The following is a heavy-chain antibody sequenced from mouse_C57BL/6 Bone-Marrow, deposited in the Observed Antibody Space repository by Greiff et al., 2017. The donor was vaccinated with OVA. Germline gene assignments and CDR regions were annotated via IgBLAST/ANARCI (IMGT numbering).Heavy chain of an antibody. CDR3: ARRWLLHHYAMDY. CDR2: ISYDGSN. Sequence: EVQRVESGPGLVKPSQSLSLTCSVTGYSITSGYYWNWIRQFPGNKLEWMGYISYDGSNNYNPSLKNRISITRDTSKNQFFLKLNSVTTEDTATYYCARRWLLHHYAMDYWGQGTSVTVSS. V-gene: IGHV3-6*01. J-gene: IGHJ4*01. D-gene: IGHD2-3*01. CDR1: GYSITSGYY.